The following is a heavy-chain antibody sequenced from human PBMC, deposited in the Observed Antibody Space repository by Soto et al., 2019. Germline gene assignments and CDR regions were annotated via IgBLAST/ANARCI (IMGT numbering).Heavy chain of an antibody. V-gene: IGHV1-69*12. CDR1: GGTFSSSA. CDR2: IIPIFGTA. J-gene: IGHJ6*02. CDR3: ASDFPDPYGDYPHDYYGMDV. D-gene: IGHD4-17*01. Sequence: QVQLVQSGAEVKKPGSSVKVSCKASGGTFSSSAISWVRQAPGHGLEWMGGIIPIFGTANYAQKFQGRVTITADEYTSTAYMARSSLRSEDTAVYYCASDFPDPYGDYPHDYYGMDVWGQGTTVTVSS.